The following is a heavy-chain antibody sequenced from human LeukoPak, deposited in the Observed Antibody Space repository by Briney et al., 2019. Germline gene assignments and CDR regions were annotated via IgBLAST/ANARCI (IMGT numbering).Heavy chain of an antibody. CDR2: IWYDGSNK. J-gene: IGHJ3*02. V-gene: IGHV3-33*03. CDR1: GFTFSRYG. CDR3: ASGDTTGYSGDAFNI. D-gene: IGHD3-22*01. Sequence: GRSLRLSCVASGFTFSRYGMHWVRQAPGKGLEWVAIIWYDGSNKYYADSVKGRFTISRDNSKNTLYLQMDSLRAEDTAVYYCASGDTTGYSGDAFNIWGQGTMVTVSS.